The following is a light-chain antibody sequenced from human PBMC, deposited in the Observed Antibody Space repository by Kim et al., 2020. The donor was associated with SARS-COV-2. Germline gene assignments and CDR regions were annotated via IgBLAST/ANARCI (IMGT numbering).Light chain of an antibody. CDR2: RNN. Sequence: QAGLTQPPSVSRDLGRTVTLTCTGNDDNVGYEGACWLQQHQGHPPKMLSFRNNARPSGTSGRFSASRSGNIASLTIAGLQPEDEADYYCSAWDRRLTAVLFGGGTQLTVL. CDR1: DDNVGYEG. CDR3: SAWDRRLTAVL. J-gene: IGLJ3*02. V-gene: IGLV10-54*01.